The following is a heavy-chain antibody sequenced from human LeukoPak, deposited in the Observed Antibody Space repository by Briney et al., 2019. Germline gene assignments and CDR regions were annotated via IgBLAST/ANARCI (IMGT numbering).Heavy chain of an antibody. Sequence: SETLSLTCAVYGGSFSGYYWSWIRQPPGKGLEWIGEINHSGSTNYNPSLKSRVTISVDTSKNQFSLKLSSVTAADTAVYYCARVGFGVSYYFDYWGQGTLVTVSS. CDR1: GGSFSGYY. J-gene: IGHJ4*02. V-gene: IGHV4-34*01. CDR3: ARVGFGVSYYFDY. CDR2: INHSGST. D-gene: IGHD3-10*01.